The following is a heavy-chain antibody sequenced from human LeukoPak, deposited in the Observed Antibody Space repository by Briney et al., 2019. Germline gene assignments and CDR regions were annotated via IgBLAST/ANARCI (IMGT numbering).Heavy chain of an antibody. CDR2: IRGSGDST. CDR3: AKDPMTTVTTVDSD. CDR1: GFTFSSHP. D-gene: IGHD4-17*01. J-gene: IGHJ4*02. Sequence: GGSLRLSCAASGFTFSSHPMSWVRLAPGKGLEWVSSIRGSGDSTYYADSVKGRFTISRDNSKNTLYLQMNSLRAEDTAVYYCAKDPMTTVTTVDSDWGQGALVTVSS. V-gene: IGHV3-23*01.